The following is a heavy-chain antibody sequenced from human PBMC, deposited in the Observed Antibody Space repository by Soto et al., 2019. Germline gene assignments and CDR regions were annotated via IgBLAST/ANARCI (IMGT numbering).Heavy chain of an antibody. D-gene: IGHD3-22*01. J-gene: IGHJ4*02. CDR1: GFTFSDYY. V-gene: IGHV3-11*01. CDR3: ARDLGYYESSGYLDY. Sequence: GSLRLSCAASGFTFSDYYMSWIRQAPGKGLQWVSYISSSGDIIYYADSVKGRFTISRDNAKNSLYLQMNSLRAEDTAVYYCARDLGYYESSGYLDYWGQGTPVTVSS. CDR2: ISSSGDII.